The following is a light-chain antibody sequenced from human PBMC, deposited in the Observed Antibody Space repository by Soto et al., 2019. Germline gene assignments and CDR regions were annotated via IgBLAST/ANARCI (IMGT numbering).Light chain of an antibody. Sequence: DIQMTQSPSSLSAFVGDRVTITCRASLAISNYLAWYQQKPGKVPKLLIYGASTLQSGVPSRFAGSGSGTEFSLTITSLQPEDVATYYCQRYSTVPWTFGQGTKVEIK. CDR2: GAS. CDR1: LAISNY. J-gene: IGKJ1*01. CDR3: QRYSTVPWT. V-gene: IGKV1-27*01.